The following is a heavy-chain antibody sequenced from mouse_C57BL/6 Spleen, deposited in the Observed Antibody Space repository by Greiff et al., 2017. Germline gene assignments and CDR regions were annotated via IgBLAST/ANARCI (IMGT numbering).Heavy chain of an antibody. CDR1: GYTFTSYW. D-gene: IGHD1-1*01. Sequence: EVQLQQSGTVLARPGASVKMSCKTSGYTFTSYWMHWVKQRPGQGLEWIGAIYPGNSDTSYNQKFKGKAKLTAVTSASTAYMELSSLTNEDSAVEYCTTVVANYYAMDYWGQGTSVTVSS. V-gene: IGHV1-5*01. CDR2: IYPGNSDT. J-gene: IGHJ4*01. CDR3: TTVVANYYAMDY.